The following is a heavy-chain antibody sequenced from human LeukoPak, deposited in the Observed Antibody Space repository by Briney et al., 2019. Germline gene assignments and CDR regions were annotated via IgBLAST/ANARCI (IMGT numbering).Heavy chain of an antibody. D-gene: IGHD5-18*01. CDR3: ARKYRGYSYGSPYYYYYMDV. CDR2: IYDSGST. Sequence: PSETLSLTCTVSGGSISTYYWSWIRQPPGKGLEYIGYIYDSGSTNYNPSLKSRVTISVDTSKNQFSLKLSSVTAADTAVYYCARKYRGYSYGSPYYYYYMDVWGKGTTVTISS. V-gene: IGHV4-59*12. CDR1: GGSISTYY. J-gene: IGHJ6*03.